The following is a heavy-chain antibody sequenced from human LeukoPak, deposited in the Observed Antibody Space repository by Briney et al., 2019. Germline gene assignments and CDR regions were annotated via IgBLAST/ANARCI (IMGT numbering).Heavy chain of an antibody. J-gene: IGHJ4*02. CDR2: IYYSGST. Sequence: PSETLSLTCTVSGGSISSSSYYWGWIRQPPGTGLEWIGSIYYSGSTYYNPSLKSRVTISVDTSKNQFSLKLSSVTAADTAVYYCATYGGNPDYWGQGTLVTVSS. D-gene: IGHD4-23*01. CDR3: ATYGGNPDY. CDR1: GGSISSSSYY. V-gene: IGHV4-39*07.